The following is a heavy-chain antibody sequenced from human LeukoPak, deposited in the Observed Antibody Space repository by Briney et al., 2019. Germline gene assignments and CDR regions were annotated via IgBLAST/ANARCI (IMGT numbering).Heavy chain of an antibody. J-gene: IGHJ6*03. V-gene: IGHV1-2*02. CDR1: GYTFTGYY. Sequence: ASVKVSCKASGYTFTGYYMHWVRRAPGQGLEWMGWINPNSGGTYYPQKFQGRVTMTRDTSISTAYTEMSRLRSDDTAVYYCASGLITASPPFSHYQYYMDVWGKGTTVTVSS. D-gene: IGHD1-20*01. CDR2: INPNSGGT. CDR3: ASGLITASPPFSHYQYYMDV.